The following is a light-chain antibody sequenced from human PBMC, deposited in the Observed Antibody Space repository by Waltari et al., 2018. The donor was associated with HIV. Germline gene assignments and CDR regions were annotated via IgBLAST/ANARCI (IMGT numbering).Light chain of an antibody. CDR3: QVWGSSSDPWV. J-gene: IGLJ3*02. V-gene: IGLV3-21*04. CDR2: YDS. Sequence: SYVLTQPPSVSVAPGKTARITCGGNNIGSKSVHWYQQKPGQAPVLVIYYDSDRSSGIPGRFSGSNSGNTAILTISRVEAGEEADYYCQVWGSSSDPWVFGGGTKLTVL. CDR1: NIGSKS.